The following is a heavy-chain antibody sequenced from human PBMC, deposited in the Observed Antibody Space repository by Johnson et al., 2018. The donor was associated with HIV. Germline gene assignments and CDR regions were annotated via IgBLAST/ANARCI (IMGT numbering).Heavy chain of an antibody. CDR1: GFTFSSHA. J-gene: IGHJ3*02. Sequence: HVQLVESGGGVVQPGRSLRLSCAASGFTFSSHAMHWVRQAPGKGLEWVAVILYDGSNKYYADSVKGRFTVSRDNSKNTLYLQMNSLRAEDTAVYYCARDQEAAAGQDDAFDIWGQGTMVTVSS. V-gene: IGHV3-30*04. CDR3: ARDQEAAAGQDDAFDI. CDR2: ILYDGSNK. D-gene: IGHD6-13*01.